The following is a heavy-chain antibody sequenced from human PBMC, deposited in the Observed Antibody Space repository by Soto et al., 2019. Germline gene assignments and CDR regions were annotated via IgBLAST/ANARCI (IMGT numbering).Heavy chain of an antibody. Sequence: QVQLQESGPGPVKPSETLSLICSVSGGSIRGSYYYWAWIRQPPGKGPEWIGSIHYSGSANYNPSLSSRVTISVDKSTNQFSLKLKSVTAADTAVYYCARQGSGSTFWFNTWGQGTLVIVST. V-gene: IGHV4-39*01. CDR1: GGSIRGSYYY. J-gene: IGHJ5*02. D-gene: IGHD1-26*01. CDR2: IHYSGSA. CDR3: ARQGSGSTFWFNT.